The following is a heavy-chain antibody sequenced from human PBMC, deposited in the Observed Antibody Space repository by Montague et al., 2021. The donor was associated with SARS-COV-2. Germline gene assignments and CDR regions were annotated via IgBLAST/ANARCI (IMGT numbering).Heavy chain of an antibody. Sequence: SATLSLTCTVSGGSISSSSYYWGWIRQPPGKGLEWIGKIFYSGSTFYNPSLKSRVTMSVHTSKNQFSLNLNSVTAADTAVYYCVRGVTMARAVISYFDYWGQGTLVTVSS. V-gene: IGHV4-39*07. CDR2: IFYSGST. J-gene: IGHJ4*02. D-gene: IGHD3-10*01. CDR3: VRGVTMARAVISYFDY. CDR1: GGSISSSSYY.